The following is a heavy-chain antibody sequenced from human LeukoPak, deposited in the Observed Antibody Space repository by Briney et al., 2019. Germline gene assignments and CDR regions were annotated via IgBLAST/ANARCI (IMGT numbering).Heavy chain of an antibody. V-gene: IGHV3-7*01. D-gene: IGHD6-19*01. CDR1: GFTVSSNY. CDR2: IKQDGSEK. CDR3: ARVGKQWLVGHVDY. Sequence: PGGSLRLSCAASGFTVSSNYMSWVRQAPGKGLEWVANIKQDGSEKYYVDSVKGRFTISRDNAKNSLYLQMNSLRAEDTAVYFCARVGKQWLVGHVDYWGQGTLVTVSS. J-gene: IGHJ4*02.